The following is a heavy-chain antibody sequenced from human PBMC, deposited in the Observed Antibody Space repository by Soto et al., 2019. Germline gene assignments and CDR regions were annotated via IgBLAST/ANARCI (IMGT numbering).Heavy chain of an antibody. CDR2: IYYSGST. CDR3: ARVQLWFGEYPYGMDV. V-gene: IGHV4-39*01. D-gene: IGHD3-10*01. Sequence: SETLSLRWTVAGGSSGSSGDYWGWIRQPPGKGLEWIGSIYYSGSTYYNPSLKSRVTISVDTSKNQFSLKLSSVTAADTAVYYCARVQLWFGEYPYGMDVWGQGTTVTVSS. CDR1: GGSSGSSGDY. J-gene: IGHJ6*02.